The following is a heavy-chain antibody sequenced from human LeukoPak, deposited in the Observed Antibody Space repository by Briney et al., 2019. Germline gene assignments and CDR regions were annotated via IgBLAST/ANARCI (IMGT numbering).Heavy chain of an antibody. CDR1: GFTFSDYY. D-gene: IGHD3-10*01. V-gene: IGHV3-23*01. CDR2: ISGSGGST. CDR3: AKDRMVQGVDYYFDY. J-gene: IGHJ4*02. Sequence: PGGSLRLSCAASGFTFSDYYMSWIRQAPGKGLEWVSAISGSGGSTYYADSVKGRFTISRDNSKNTLYLQMNSLRAEDTAVYYCAKDRMVQGVDYYFDYWGQGTLVTVSS.